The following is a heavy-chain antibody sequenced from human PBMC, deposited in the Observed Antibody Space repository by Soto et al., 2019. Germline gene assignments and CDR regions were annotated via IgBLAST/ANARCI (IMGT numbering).Heavy chain of an antibody. D-gene: IGHD3-10*01. Sequence: SETLSVTCTVSGGSISTYYWSWIRRPPGKGLEWIGYIYNSGSTHSNPSLQSRVTISVDTSKNQFSLKLSSVTAADTAIYYCARARITMVREVIKYNMDVWGQGTTVTVSS. J-gene: IGHJ6*02. CDR3: ARARITMVREVIKYNMDV. CDR2: IYNSGST. CDR1: GGSISTYY. V-gene: IGHV4-59*01.